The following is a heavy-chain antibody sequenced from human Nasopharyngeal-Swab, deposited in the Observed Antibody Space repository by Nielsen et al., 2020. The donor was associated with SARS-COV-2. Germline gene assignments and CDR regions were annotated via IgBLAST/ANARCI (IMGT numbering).Heavy chain of an antibody. V-gene: IGHV1-2*04. CDR3: ARDGIAVAGTDYYGMDV. D-gene: IGHD6-19*01. CDR2: INPNSGGT. CDR1: GYTFTGYY. Sequence: ASVKVSCKASGYTFTGYYMHWVRQAPGQGLEWMGWINPNSGGTNYAQKFQGWVTMTRDTSIGTAYMELSRLRSDDTAVYYCARDGIAVAGTDYYGMDVWGQGTTVTVSS. J-gene: IGHJ6*02.